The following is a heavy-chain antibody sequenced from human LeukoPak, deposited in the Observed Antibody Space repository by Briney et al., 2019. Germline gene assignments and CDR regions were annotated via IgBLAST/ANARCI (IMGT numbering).Heavy chain of an antibody. D-gene: IGHD2-21*02. CDR3: ARAVTVVTRGGLVFDY. CDR1: GFTFSSYS. CDR2: ISSSSNTI. Sequence: GRSLRLSCAASGFTFSSYSMNWVRQAPGEGLEWVSYISSSSNTIYYADSVKGRFTTSRDNAKNSLFLQMNSLRDEDTSVYYCARAVTVVTRGGLVFDYWGQGTLVTVSS. J-gene: IGHJ4*02. V-gene: IGHV3-48*02.